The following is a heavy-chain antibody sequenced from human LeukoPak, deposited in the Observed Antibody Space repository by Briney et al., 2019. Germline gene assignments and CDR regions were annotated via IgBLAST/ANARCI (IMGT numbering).Heavy chain of an antibody. Sequence: GGSLRLSCAASGFTFSSYGMHWVRQAPGKGLEWVAVISYDGSNKYFADSVKGRFTISRDNSKNTLYLQMNSLRAEDTAVYYCAKGWGIPIFGVVTNWGQGTLVTVSS. CDR3: AKGWGIPIFGVVTN. CDR2: ISYDGSNK. J-gene: IGHJ4*02. CDR1: GFTFSSYG. D-gene: IGHD3-3*01. V-gene: IGHV3-30*18.